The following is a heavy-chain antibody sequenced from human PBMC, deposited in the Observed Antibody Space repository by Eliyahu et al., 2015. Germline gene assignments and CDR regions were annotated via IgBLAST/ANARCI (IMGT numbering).Heavy chain of an antibody. J-gene: IGHJ6*04. CDR2: INHSGST. CDR1: GGSFSGYY. CDR3: ARVRGYSDRSGYYTTRDV. Sequence: QVQLQQWGAGLLKPSETLSLTCGVYGGSFSGYYWSWIRQPPGKGLEWIGEINHSGSTNYNPSLKSRVTISVDTSRNQFSLKLSSVTAADTAVYYCARVRGYSDRSGYYTTRDVWGKGTTVTVSS. D-gene: IGHD3-22*01. V-gene: IGHV4-34*01.